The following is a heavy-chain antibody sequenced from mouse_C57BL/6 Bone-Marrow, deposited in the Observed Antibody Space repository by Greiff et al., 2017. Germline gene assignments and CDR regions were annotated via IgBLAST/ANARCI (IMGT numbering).Heavy chain of an antibody. CDR3: AREGLYYAMDY. V-gene: IGHV5-6*01. J-gene: IGHJ4*01. Sequence: EVKLMESGGDLVKPGGSLKLSCAASGFTFSSYGMSWVRQTPDKRLEWVATISSGGSYTYYPDSVKGRFTISRDNAKNTLYRQMSSLKSEDTAMYYCAREGLYYAMDYWGQGTSVTVSS. CDR2: ISSGGSYT. D-gene: IGHD2-4*01. CDR1: GFTFSSYG.